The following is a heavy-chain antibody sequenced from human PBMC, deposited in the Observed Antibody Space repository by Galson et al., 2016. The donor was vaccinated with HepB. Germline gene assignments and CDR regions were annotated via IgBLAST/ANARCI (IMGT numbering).Heavy chain of an antibody. J-gene: IGHJ4*02. V-gene: IGHV3-33*01. Sequence: SLRLSCAASGFSFSRYSMHWVRQAPGKGLEWVAVIWYDGNNKYYGDSVKGRFTISRDNSKNTVYLQMTSLRVDDTAVYFCARDPGVVPAAILDNWGQGTLVTVSP. CDR1: GFSFSRYS. CDR2: IWYDGNNK. D-gene: IGHD2-2*02. CDR3: ARDPGVVPAAILDN.